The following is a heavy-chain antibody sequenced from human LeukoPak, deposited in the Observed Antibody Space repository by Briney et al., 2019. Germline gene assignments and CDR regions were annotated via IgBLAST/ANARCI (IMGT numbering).Heavy chain of an antibody. CDR1: GGSISSYY. Sequence: SETLSLTCTVSGGSISSYYWSWIRQPAGKGLEWIGRIYTSGSTNYNPSLKSRVTISVDKSKNQFSLKLSSVTAADTAVYYCARERHRWLPLSYYMDVWGKGTTVTASS. CDR2: IYTSGST. V-gene: IGHV4-4*07. D-gene: IGHD6-19*01. CDR3: ARERHRWLPLSYYMDV. J-gene: IGHJ6*03.